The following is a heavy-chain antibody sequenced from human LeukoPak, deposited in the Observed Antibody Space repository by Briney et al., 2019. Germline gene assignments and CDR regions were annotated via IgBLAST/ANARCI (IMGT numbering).Heavy chain of an antibody. CDR2: IIPIFGIA. J-gene: IGHJ6*04. CDR1: GGTFSSNA. CDR3: ATGGLERPVYYYGMDV. Sequence: ASVKVSCKASGGTFSSNAISWVRQAPGQGLEWMGGIIPIFGIANYAQKFQGRVTITADKSTSIAYMELSSLRSEDTAVYYCATGGLERPVYYYGMDVWGKGTTVTVSS. D-gene: IGHD1-1*01. V-gene: IGHV1-69*17.